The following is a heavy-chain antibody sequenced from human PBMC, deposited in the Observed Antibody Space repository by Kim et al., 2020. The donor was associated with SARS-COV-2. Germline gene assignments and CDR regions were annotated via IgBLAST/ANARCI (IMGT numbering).Heavy chain of an antibody. V-gene: IGHV4-34*01. J-gene: IGHJ6*03. CDR3: ARGTRQWLVRGPYYYYMD. CDR2: INHSGST. D-gene: IGHD6-19*01. Sequence: SETLSLTCAVYGGSFSGYYWSWIRQPPGKGLEWIGEINHSGSTNYNPSLKSRVTISVDTSKNQFSLKLRSVTAEDTAVYYCARGTRQWLVRGPYYYYMD. CDR1: GGSFSGYY.